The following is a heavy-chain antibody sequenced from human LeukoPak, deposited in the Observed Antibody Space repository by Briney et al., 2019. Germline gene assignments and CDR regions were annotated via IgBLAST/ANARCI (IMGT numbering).Heavy chain of an antibody. D-gene: IGHD3-9*01. Sequence: EASVKVSCKASGYTFTDYGISWVRQAPGQGLEWMGWISAYNGNTNYAQKLQGRVTMTTDTSTSTAYMELRSLRSDDTAVYYCARVLGLRYFDWLNYWGQGTLVTVSS. CDR1: GYTFTDYG. J-gene: IGHJ4*02. CDR2: ISAYNGNT. V-gene: IGHV1-18*01. CDR3: ARVLGLRYFDWLNY.